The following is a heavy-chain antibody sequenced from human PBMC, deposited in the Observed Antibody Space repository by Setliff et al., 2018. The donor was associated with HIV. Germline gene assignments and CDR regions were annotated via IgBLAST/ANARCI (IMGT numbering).Heavy chain of an antibody. Sequence: QPGGSLRLSCAASGFTCSTYAMHWVRQAPGMGLEWVAVIWYDGNNKYYADSVKGRFTISRDNSKNSLYLQMNSLRDEDTAVYYCARGRESAFDIWGQGTMVTVSS. CDR3: ARGRESAFDI. CDR2: IWYDGNNK. J-gene: IGHJ3*02. V-gene: IGHV3-33*01. CDR1: GFTCSTYA.